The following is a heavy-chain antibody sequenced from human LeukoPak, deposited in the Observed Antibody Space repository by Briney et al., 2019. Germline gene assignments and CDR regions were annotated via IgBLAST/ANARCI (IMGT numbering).Heavy chain of an antibody. CDR2: IYYSGST. J-gene: IGHJ4*02. D-gene: IGHD3-10*01. CDR3: ARHSMNYYGSGVDY. Sequence: PSETLSLTCTVSGGSISSSSYYWGWIRQPPGKGLEWIGSIYYSGSTYYNPSLKSRVTISVDTSKNQFSLKLSSVTAADTAVYYCARHSMNYYGSGVDYWGQGTLVTVSS. V-gene: IGHV4-39*01. CDR1: GGSISSSSYY.